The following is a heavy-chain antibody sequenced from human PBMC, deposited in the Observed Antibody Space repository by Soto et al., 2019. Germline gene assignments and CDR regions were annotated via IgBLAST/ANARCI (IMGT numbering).Heavy chain of an antibody. V-gene: IGHV3-33*01. Sequence: QVQLVESGGGVVQPGRSLRLSCAASGFTFSSYGMQWVRQAPGKGLEWVAVIWFDGSNKYYADSVKGRFTISRDNSNNRLYLQMNSLRAEDTAVYYCARHWESYMDYWGQGTLVTVSS. J-gene: IGHJ4*02. CDR2: IWFDGSNK. CDR1: GFTFSSYG. D-gene: IGHD3-16*01. CDR3: ARHWESYMDY.